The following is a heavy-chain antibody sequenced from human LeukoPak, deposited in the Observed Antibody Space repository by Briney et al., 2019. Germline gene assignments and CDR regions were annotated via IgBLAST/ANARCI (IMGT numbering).Heavy chain of an antibody. CDR1: GFTFSDSA. D-gene: IGHD3-22*01. CDR3: TSHHYYDSSGYYPDFDY. Sequence: PGGSLRLSCAASGFTFSDSAMHWVRQASGKGLEWVGRIRSKANNYATAYAASVKGRFTISRDDSKNTAYLQMNSLKTEDTAVYYCTSHHYYDSSGYYPDFDYWGQGTLVTVSS. V-gene: IGHV3-73*01. J-gene: IGHJ4*02. CDR2: IRSKANNYAT.